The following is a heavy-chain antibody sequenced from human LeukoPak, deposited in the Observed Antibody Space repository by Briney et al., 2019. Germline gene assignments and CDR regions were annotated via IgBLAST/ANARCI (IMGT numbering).Heavy chain of an antibody. Sequence: SETLSLTCTVSGGSISGYYWSWIRQPPGKGLEWIGYIYHSGSTNYNPSLKSRVTISVDTSKNQFSLKLSSVTAADTAVYYCARTAPRRDGYNSPFGYFDYWGQGTLVTVSS. V-gene: IGHV4-59*08. D-gene: IGHD5-24*01. CDR2: IYHSGST. CDR1: GGSISGYY. CDR3: ARTAPRRDGYNSPFGYFDY. J-gene: IGHJ4*02.